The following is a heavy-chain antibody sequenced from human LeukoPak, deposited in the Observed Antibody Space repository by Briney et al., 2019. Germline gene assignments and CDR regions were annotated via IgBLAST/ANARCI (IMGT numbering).Heavy chain of an antibody. CDR1: GYSISSGYY. J-gene: IGHJ4*02. CDR3: VSHRGYSYGKLDY. D-gene: IGHD5-18*01. Sequence: SETLSLTFTVSGYSISSGYYWGWIRQPPGKGLEWIGSIYHSGSTYYNPSLKSRVTISVDTSKNQFSLKLSSVTAADTAVYYCVSHRGYSYGKLDYWGQGTLVTVSS. V-gene: IGHV4-38-2*02. CDR2: IYHSGST.